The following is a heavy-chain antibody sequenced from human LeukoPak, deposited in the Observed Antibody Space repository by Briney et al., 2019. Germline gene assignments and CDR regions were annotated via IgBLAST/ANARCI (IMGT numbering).Heavy chain of an antibody. CDR3: ARQAKGYSSSWSTGGAFDI. CDR1: GYSFTSYW. V-gene: IGHV5-51*01. D-gene: IGHD6-13*01. J-gene: IGHJ3*02. Sequence: GESLKISCKGSGYSFTSYWMGWVRQMPGKGLEWMGIIYPGDSDTRYSPSFQGQVTIAADKSISTAYLQWSSLKASDTAMYYCARQAKGYSSSWSTGGAFDIWGQGTMVTVSS. CDR2: IYPGDSDT.